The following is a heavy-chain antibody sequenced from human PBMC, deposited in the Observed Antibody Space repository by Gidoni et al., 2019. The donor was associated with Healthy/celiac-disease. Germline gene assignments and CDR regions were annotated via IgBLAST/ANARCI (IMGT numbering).Heavy chain of an antibody. Sequence: QVQLQESGPGLVKPSQTLSLNCIVSGGSISSGAYYWSWIRQHPGKGLEWIGYIYYSGSIYYNPCLKSRVTIAEDTSKNQFSLKLRSVTAADTAVYYCARDEGRQWYYFDYWGQGTLVTVSS. CDR3: ARDEGRQWYYFDY. V-gene: IGHV4-31*03. CDR2: IYYSGSI. CDR1: GGSISSGAYY. J-gene: IGHJ4*02. D-gene: IGHD2-8*01.